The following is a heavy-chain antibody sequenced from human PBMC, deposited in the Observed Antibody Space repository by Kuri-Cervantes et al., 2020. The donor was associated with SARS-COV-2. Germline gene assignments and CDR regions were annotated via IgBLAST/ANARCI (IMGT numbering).Heavy chain of an antibody. CDR1: GGSISSSSYY. J-gene: IGHJ3*02. Sequence: ESLKISCTVSGGSISSSSYYWGWIRQPPGKGLEWIGSIYYSGSTYYNPSLKSRVTISVDTSKNQFSLKLSSVTAADTAVYYCARRGDIVVVPAGAFDIWGQGTMVTVSS. D-gene: IGHD2-2*01. CDR3: ARRGDIVVVPAGAFDI. V-gene: IGHV4-39*01. CDR2: IYYSGST.